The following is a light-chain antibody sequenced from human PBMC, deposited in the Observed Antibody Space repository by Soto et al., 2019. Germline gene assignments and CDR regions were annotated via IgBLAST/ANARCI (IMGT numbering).Light chain of an antibody. CDR2: EVS. CDR3: SSFAGINNFVV. Sequence: QSALTQPPSASGSPGHSVTISCTGTSSDVGGYDYVSWYQQYPGKAPKLVIYEVSKRPSGVPDRFSGSKSGNTASLTVSGLQAEDEADYYCSSFAGINNFVVFGGGTKLTVL. V-gene: IGLV2-8*01. CDR1: SSDVGGYDY. J-gene: IGLJ2*01.